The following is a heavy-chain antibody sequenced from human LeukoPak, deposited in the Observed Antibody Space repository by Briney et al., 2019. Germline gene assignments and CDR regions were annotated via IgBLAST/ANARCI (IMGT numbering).Heavy chain of an antibody. CDR2: ISAYNGNT. V-gene: IGHV1-18*01. CDR1: GYTFTSYG. D-gene: IGHD3-22*01. J-gene: IGHJ4*02. CDR3: ARVVLYYYDSSGYYPDY. Sequence: GASVKVSCKASGYTFTSYGISWVRQAPGQGLEWMGWISAYNGNTNYAQKLQGRVTMTTDTSTSTAYMELRSLRSDDTAVYYCARVVLYYYDSSGYYPDYWGQGTLVTVSS.